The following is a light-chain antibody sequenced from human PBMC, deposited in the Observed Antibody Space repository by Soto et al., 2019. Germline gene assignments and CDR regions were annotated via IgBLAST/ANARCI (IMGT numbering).Light chain of an antibody. CDR2: GNS. V-gene: IGLV1-40*01. CDR3: QSFDSSLSGCYV. CDR1: SSNIGAGYD. Sequence: QSALTQPPSVSGAPGQRVTISCTGSSSNIGAGYDVHWYQQLPGTAPKLLIYGNSNRPSGVPDRFSGSKSGTSASLAITGLQAEDEVDYYCQSFDSSLSGCYVFGTGT. J-gene: IGLJ1*01.